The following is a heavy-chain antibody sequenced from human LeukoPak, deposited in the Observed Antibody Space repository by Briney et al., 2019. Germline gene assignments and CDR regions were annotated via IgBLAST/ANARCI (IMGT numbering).Heavy chain of an antibody. V-gene: IGHV4-34*01. CDR1: GGSFSGYY. D-gene: IGHD3-10*01. Sequence: PSETLSLTCAVYGGSFSGYYWSWIRQPPGKGLEWIGEINHSGSTNYNPSLKSRVTISVDTSKNQFSLKLSSVTAADTAVYYCARDDPGPRAFDYWGQGALVIVS. J-gene: IGHJ4*02. CDR3: ARDDPGPRAFDY. CDR2: INHSGST.